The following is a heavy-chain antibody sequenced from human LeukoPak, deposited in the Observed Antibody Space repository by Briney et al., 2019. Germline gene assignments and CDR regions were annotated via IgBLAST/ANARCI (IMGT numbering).Heavy chain of an antibody. V-gene: IGHV4-38-2*01. CDR2: IYHSGNS. D-gene: IGHD6-19*01. CDR1: GYSISSGYY. J-gene: IGHJ4*02. Sequence: SETLSLTCAVSGYSISSGYYWGWVRQPPGKGLEWIGSIYHSGNSYYNPSLRSRVTISVDTSKNQFFLKVSSVTAADTAVYYCARRAGSGWPTSDYWGQGTLVTVSS. CDR3: ARRAGSGWPTSDY.